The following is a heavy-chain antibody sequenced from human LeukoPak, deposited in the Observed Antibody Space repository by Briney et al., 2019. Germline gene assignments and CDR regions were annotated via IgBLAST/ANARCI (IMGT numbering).Heavy chain of an antibody. CDR1: GYTFTYRY. Sequence: SVKVSCKASGYTFTYRYLHWVRQAPGQALEGMGWITPFNGNTNYAQKFQDRVTITRDSSMSTAYMELSSLRSEDTAMYYCASQGPEGFDYWGQGTLVTVSS. CDR2: ITPFNGNT. V-gene: IGHV1-45*02. CDR3: ASQGPEGFDY. J-gene: IGHJ4*02.